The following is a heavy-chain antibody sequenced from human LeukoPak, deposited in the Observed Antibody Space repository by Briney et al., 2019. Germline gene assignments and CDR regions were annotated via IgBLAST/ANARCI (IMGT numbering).Heavy chain of an antibody. J-gene: IGHJ4*02. CDR2: ISVYNGHT. V-gene: IGHV1-18*04. Sequence: ASVKVSCKASGYTFTSYGISWVRQAPGQGLEWMGWISVYNGHTNYAQKLQGRVTMTTDTSTSTAYMELRSLRSDDTAVYYCARPQGYCSSTSCSNLFDYWGQGTLVTVSS. D-gene: IGHD2-2*01. CDR1: GYTFTSYG. CDR3: ARPQGYCSSTSCSNLFDY.